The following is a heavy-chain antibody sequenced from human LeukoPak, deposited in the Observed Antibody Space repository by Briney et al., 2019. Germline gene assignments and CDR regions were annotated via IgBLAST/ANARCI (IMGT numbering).Heavy chain of an antibody. CDR1: ADALTSHYY. V-gene: IGHV4-38-2*02. CDR3: AGSNDYGDYGGDWCFDL. D-gene: IGHD4-17*01. CDR2: VYHSGAN. J-gene: IGHJ2*01. Sequence: SETLSLTYIVSADALTSHYYWGWIRQPPGKGGKGLEWIASVYHSGANYVNPSLKSRVTTSVDTSKSHFYLTLTSVTAADTAVYYCAGSNDYGDYGGDWCFDLWGRGTLVTVSS.